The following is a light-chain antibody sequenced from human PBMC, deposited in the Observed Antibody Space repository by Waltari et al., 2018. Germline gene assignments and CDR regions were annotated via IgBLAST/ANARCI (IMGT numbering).Light chain of an antibody. J-gene: IGKJ1*01. CDR2: DAS. V-gene: IGKV3-20*01. CDR1: QSVGRF. Sequence: EIVLTQSPGTLSLSPGDKATLSCRARQSVGRFLAWYQKKPGQAPRLLIYDASTRASGIPDRFSGSGSGTDFSLTISRLEPEDFAVYFCQKYVNLPATFGQGTKVEIQ. CDR3: QKYVNLPAT.